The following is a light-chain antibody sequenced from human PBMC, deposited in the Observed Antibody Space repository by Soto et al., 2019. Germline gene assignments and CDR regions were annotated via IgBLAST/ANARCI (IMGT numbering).Light chain of an antibody. CDR3: QHYNHWTMYT. Sequence: ELVMTQSPATLSASPGERATLSCRASQSVITNVAWYQQKPGQAPRLLIYGASTRATGIPARFSGSGSGTEFTLTLISQQSEDVAVYYCQHYNHWTMYTFGQGTKVEIK. V-gene: IGKV3-15*01. CDR2: GAS. CDR1: QSVITN. J-gene: IGKJ2*01.